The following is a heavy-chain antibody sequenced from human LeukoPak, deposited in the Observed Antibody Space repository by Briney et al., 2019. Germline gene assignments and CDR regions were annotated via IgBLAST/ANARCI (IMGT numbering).Heavy chain of an antibody. CDR1: GFAFSSIG. J-gene: IGHJ4*02. V-gene: IGHV3-30*18. CDR2: ISYDGRKQ. CDR3: AKDRSSSWTWTIDY. Sequence: GGSLTPSCAASGFAFSSIGMHWVRQAPGKGLEWVALISYDGRKQNFADSVKGRFTLYRDNSKHTLYLQMNRVRAEDTAVYYCAKDRSSSWTWTIDYWGRGTRVSVLS. D-gene: IGHD6-13*01.